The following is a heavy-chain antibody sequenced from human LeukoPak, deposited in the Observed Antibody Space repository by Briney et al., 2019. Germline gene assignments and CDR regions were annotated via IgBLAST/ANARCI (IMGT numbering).Heavy chain of an antibody. CDR2: ITTSGNTT. Sequence: GGSLRLSCAASGFTFSRYEMNWVRQAPGKGLEWISFITTSGNTTYYADSVKGRFTISRDNAKNSLYLQMNSLRAEDTAVYYCARDSYYSSDYWGQGTLVTVSS. CDR1: GFTFSRYE. CDR3: ARDSYYSSDY. D-gene: IGHD3-22*01. V-gene: IGHV3-48*03. J-gene: IGHJ4*02.